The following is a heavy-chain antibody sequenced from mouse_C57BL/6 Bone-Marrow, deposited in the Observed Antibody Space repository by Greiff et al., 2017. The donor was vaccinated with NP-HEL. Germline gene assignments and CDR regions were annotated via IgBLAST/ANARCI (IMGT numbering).Heavy chain of an antibody. CDR1: GYTFTNYW. V-gene: IGHV1-63*01. CDR2: IYPGGGYT. J-gene: IGHJ4*01. D-gene: IGHD2-5*01. Sequence: VQLQQSGAELVRPGTSVKMSCKASGYTFTNYWIGWAKQRPGHGLEWIGDIYPGGGYTNYNEKFKGKATLTADKSSSTAYMQFSSLTSEDSATYYCARGYSNYVGYAMDYWGQGTSVTVSS. CDR3: ARGYSNYVGYAMDY.